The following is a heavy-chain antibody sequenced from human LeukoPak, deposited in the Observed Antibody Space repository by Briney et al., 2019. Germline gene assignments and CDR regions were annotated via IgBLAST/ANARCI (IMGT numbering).Heavy chain of an antibody. CDR3: ARARQYSYGPMDFY. J-gene: IGHJ4*02. Sequence: GGSLRLSCAASGFTFSSYSMNWVRQAPGKGLEWVSSISSSSSYIYYADSVKGRFTISRDNAKNSLYLQMNSLRAEDTAVYYCARARQYSYGPMDFYWGQGTLVTVSS. CDR1: GFTFSSYS. V-gene: IGHV3-21*01. D-gene: IGHD5-18*01. CDR2: ISSSSSYI.